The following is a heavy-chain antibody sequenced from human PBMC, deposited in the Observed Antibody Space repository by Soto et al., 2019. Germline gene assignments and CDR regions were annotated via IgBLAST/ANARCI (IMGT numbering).Heavy chain of an antibody. D-gene: IGHD2-21*01. J-gene: IGHJ5*02. V-gene: IGHV1-8*01. CDR3: ARGCKGWLSNTDWFDP. CDR1: GYTFTSYD. CDR2: MNPNSGNT. Sequence: GASVKVSCKASGYTFTSYDINWVRQATGQGLEWMGWMNPNSGNTGYAQKFQGRVTMTRNTSISTAYMELSSLRSEDTAVYYCARGCKGWLSNTDWFDPWGQGTLVTVSS.